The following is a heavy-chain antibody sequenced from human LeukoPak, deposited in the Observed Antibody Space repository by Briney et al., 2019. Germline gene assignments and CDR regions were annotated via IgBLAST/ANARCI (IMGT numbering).Heavy chain of an antibody. CDR2: IVVGSGNT. J-gene: IGHJ4*02. CDR3: AATTGTTPFDY. Sequence: SVKVSCKXSGFTFTTSTMQWVRQARGQRLEWIGWIVVGSGNTNYAQKFQERVTITRDMSTRTAYMELSSLRSEDTAFYYCAATTGTTPFDYWGQGTLVTVSS. D-gene: IGHD1-1*01. V-gene: IGHV1-58*02. CDR1: GFTFTTST.